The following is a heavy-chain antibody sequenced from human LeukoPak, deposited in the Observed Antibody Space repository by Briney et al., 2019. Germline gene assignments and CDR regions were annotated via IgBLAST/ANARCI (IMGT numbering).Heavy chain of an antibody. CDR1: GFTFSDYY. CDR2: ICSSRSYT. D-gene: IGHD3-22*01. CDR3: AIYRSGYSAEDFQH. V-gene: IGHV3-11*03. J-gene: IGHJ1*01. Sequence: GGSLRLSCAASGFTFSDYYMSSIRPAPGKGGGWVSYICSSRSYTNYADSVKGRFTISRDNAKNSLSLQMNSLRAEDTAVYYCAIYRSGYSAEDFQHWGQGTLVTVSS.